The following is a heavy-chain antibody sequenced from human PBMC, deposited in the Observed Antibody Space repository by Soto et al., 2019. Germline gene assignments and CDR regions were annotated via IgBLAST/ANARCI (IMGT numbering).Heavy chain of an antibody. Sequence: QAQLVQSGAEVRKPGASVKVSCKASGYTFYSHSISWVRQAPGQGLEWMGRINADYGDTQYSQKFRGRVTMTTDTXXTTVYMELTNRRSDDTAVYYCARCIQGDYYYGMDVWGQGTTVTVSS. CDR2: INADYGDT. D-gene: IGHD5-18*01. J-gene: IGHJ6*02. CDR3: ARCIQGDYYYGMDV. CDR1: GYTFYSHS. V-gene: IGHV1-18*01.